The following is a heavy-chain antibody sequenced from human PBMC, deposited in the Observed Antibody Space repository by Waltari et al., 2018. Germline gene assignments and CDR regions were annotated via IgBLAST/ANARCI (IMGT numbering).Heavy chain of an antibody. CDR1: GGSISSTSYY. D-gene: IGHD6-19*01. CDR3: ARVSVAVDY. CDR2: IYYRGST. V-gene: IGHV4-39*07. J-gene: IGHJ4*02. Sequence: QLQLQESGPGLVKPSETLSLTCPVSGGSISSTSYYWGWIRQPPGKGLEWIGSIYYRGSTYYNPSLKSRVTISVDTSKNQFSLKLSSVTAADTAVYYCARVSVAVDYWGQGTLVTVSS.